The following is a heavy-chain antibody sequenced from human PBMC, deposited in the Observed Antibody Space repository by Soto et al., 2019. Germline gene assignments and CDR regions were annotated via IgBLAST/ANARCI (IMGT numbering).Heavy chain of an antibody. Sequence: EVQLLESGGGLVQPGGSLRLSCAASGFPSSSRAMSWVRQAPGKGLEWVSAISGRGTITYYADSVKGRFTISRDTSKNTLYLQMNSLRAYDTAVYYCAEWARYCSGADCRAWGQGTLVTVSS. CDR3: AEWARYCSGADCRA. V-gene: IGHV3-23*01. CDR1: GFPSSSRA. J-gene: IGHJ5*02. CDR2: ISGRGTIT. D-gene: IGHD2-15*01.